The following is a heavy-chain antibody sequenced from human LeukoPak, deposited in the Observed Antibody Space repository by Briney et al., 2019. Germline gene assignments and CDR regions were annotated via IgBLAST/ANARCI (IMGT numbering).Heavy chain of an antibody. CDR3: ASRLAVAGKRAFDY. J-gene: IGHJ4*02. D-gene: IGHD6-19*01. CDR1: GGSISSGGYY. CDR2: IYHSGST. V-gene: IGHV4-30-2*01. Sequence: PSQTLSLTCTVSGGSISSGGYYWSWIRQPPGKGLEWIGYIYHSGSTYYNPSLKSRVTISVDRSKNQFSLKLSSVTAADTAVYYCASRLAVAGKRAFDYWGQGTLVTVSS.